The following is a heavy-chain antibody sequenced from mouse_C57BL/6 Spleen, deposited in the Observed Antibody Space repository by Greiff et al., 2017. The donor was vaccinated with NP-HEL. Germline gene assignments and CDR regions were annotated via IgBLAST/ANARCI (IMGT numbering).Heavy chain of an antibody. D-gene: IGHD1-1*01. J-gene: IGHJ3*01. CDR2: ISSGSSAI. V-gene: IGHV5-17*01. CDR1: GFTFSDYG. CDR3: AGGSSPAWFAY. Sequence: DVKLVESGGGLVKPGGSLKLSCAASGFTFSDYGMHWVRQAPEKGLEWVAYISSGSSAIYYADKVKGRFTISRDNAKNTLFLQMTSLRCEDTAMYYCAGGSSPAWFAYGGQGTLVTVSA.